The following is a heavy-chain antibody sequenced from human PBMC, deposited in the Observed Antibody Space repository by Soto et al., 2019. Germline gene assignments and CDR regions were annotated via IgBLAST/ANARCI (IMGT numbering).Heavy chain of an antibody. J-gene: IGHJ6*02. CDR1: GFTFSSYG. V-gene: IGHV3-33*01. D-gene: IGHD5-12*01. CDR2: IWYDGSNK. CDR3: ARSVATIHYYYYGMDV. Sequence: GGSLRLSCAASGFTFSSYGMHWVRQAPGKGLEWVAVIWYDGSNKYYADSVKGRFTISRDNSKNTLYLQMNSLRAEDTAVYYCARSVATIHYYYYGMDVWGQGTTVTVSS.